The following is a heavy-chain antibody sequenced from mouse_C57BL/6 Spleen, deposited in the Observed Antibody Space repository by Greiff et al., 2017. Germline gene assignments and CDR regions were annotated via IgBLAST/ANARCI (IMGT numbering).Heavy chain of an antibody. CDR3: ARDRIMGGYYAMDY. V-gene: IGHV5-4*01. CDR2: ISDGGSYT. CDR1: GFTFSSYA. J-gene: IGHJ4*01. Sequence: EVQVVESGGGLVKPGGSLKLSCAASGFTFSSYAMSWVRQTPEKRLEWVATISDGGSYTYYPDNVKGRFTISRDNAKNNLYLQMSHLKSEDTAMYYCARDRIMGGYYAMDYWGQGTSVTVSS.